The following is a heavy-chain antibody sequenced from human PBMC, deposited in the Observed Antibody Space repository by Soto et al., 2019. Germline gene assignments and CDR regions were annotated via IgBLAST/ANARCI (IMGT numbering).Heavy chain of an antibody. CDR2: INQDGGGT. D-gene: IGHD6-19*01. Sequence: GGSLRLSCVASGFTFISSFMGWVRQSPGKGLEWVANINQDGGGTYYVDSVEGRFTISRDNAKDSLYLQMNSLRGEDTAVYYCARYFRGSGRYFFDYWGQGTLVTVSS. V-gene: IGHV3-7*03. J-gene: IGHJ4*02. CDR3: ARYFRGSGRYFFDY. CDR1: GFTFISSF.